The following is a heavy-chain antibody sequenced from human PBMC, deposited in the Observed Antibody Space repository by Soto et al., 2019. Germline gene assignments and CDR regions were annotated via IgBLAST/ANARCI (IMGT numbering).Heavy chain of an antibody. V-gene: IGHV4-59*01. Sequence: SETLSLTCSVSGGSISGSYWSWIRQSPGKGLEWLGYVYYTGSTNYSPSLRSRVSISVDTSKNEFSLRLSSVTAADTAVYFCARCGAVPGAHIDYWGQGTQVTVSS. CDR1: GGSISGSY. D-gene: IGHD6-19*01. CDR2: VYYTGST. CDR3: ARCGAVPGAHIDY. J-gene: IGHJ4*02.